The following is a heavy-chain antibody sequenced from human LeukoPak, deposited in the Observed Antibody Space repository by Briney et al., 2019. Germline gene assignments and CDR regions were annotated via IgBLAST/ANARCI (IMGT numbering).Heavy chain of an antibody. Sequence: GGSLRLSCAASGFTFSSYVMHWVRQAPAKGLEWVAVMSYDVSNKYYADSVTGRFTISRDNSKTTLYLQMNSLRAEDTAVYYCAKDRDGGYFDYWGQGTLVTVSS. D-gene: IGHD3-10*01. CDR2: MSYDVSNK. CDR1: GFTFSSYV. V-gene: IGHV3-30*18. J-gene: IGHJ4*02. CDR3: AKDRDGGYFDY.